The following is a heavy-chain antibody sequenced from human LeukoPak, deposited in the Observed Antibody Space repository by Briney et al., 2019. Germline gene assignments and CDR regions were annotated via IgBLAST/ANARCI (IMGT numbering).Heavy chain of an antibody. CDR3: ARYCSSPRCYEDAFDI. CDR2: IIPIFGTA. CDR1: GGTFSSYA. D-gene: IGHD2-2*01. V-gene: IGHV1-69*13. Sequence: ASVKVSCKASGGTFSSYAISWVRQAPGQGLEWMGGIIPIFGTANYAQKFQGRVTITADESTSTAYMELSSLRSEDTAVYYCARYCSSPRCYEDAFDIWGQGTMVTVSS. J-gene: IGHJ3*02.